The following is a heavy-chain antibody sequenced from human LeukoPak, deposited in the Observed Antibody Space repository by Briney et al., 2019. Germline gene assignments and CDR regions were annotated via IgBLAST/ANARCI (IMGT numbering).Heavy chain of an antibody. J-gene: IGHJ3*02. CDR2: IIPIFGTA. Sequence: SVKVSCKASGGTFSSYAISWVRQAPGQGLEWMGGIIPIFGTANYAQKFQGRVTITTDESTSTAYMELSSLRSEDTAVYYCARDSYDSSGYFSQDAFDIWGPGTMVTVSS. D-gene: IGHD3-22*01. V-gene: IGHV1-69*05. CDR1: GGTFSSYA. CDR3: ARDSYDSSGYFSQDAFDI.